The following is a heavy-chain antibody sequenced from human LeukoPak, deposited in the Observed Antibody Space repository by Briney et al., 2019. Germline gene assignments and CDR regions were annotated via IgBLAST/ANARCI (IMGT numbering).Heavy chain of an antibody. J-gene: IGHJ4*02. CDR3: ARGYCSGGSCYSDY. CDR1: GGSFSGYY. D-gene: IGHD2-15*01. CDR2: IYHSGST. Sequence: SETLSLTCAVYGGSFSGYYWSWIRQPPGKGLEWIGSIYHSGSTYYNPSLKSRVTISVDTSKNQFSLRLSSVTAADTAVYYCARGYCSGGSCYSDYWGQGTLVTVSS. V-gene: IGHV4-34*01.